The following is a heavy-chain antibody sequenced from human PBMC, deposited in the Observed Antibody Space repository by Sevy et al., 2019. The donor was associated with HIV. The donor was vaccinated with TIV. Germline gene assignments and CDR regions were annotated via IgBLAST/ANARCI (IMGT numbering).Heavy chain of an antibody. CDR1: GFTFRSYD. J-gene: IGHJ3*01. CDR2: IGTSGDT. V-gene: IGHV3-13*01. CDR3: VGGGSDAFDF. Sequence: GGSLRLSCAASGFTFRSYDMHWVRQQTGKGLEWVSAIGTSGDTLYSDSVKGRFTISREHVKSSLYLQMNRLRVGDTSIYYCVGGGSDAFDFWGQGTMVTVSS. D-gene: IGHD3-16*01.